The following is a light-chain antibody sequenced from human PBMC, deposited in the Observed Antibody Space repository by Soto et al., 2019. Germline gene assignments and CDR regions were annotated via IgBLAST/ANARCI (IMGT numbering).Light chain of an antibody. J-gene: IGKJ1*01. CDR1: QSLNRW. V-gene: IGKV1-5*03. CDR2: EAS. Sequence: DIQMTQSPSSLSASVGDRVTITCRASQSLNRWLAWYQQKPGKAPKLLIYEASSFESGVPSRFSGRGSGTEFTLTISSLQPDAFATYYCQQYSGYSRTFGQGTKVEIK. CDR3: QQYSGYSRT.